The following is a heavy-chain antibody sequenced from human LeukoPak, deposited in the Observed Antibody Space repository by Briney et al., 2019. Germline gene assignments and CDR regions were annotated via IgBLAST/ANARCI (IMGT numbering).Heavy chain of an antibody. V-gene: IGHV3-30*14. CDR2: ISYDGRNE. D-gene: IGHD3-22*01. Sequence: PGRSLRLSCAASRFTFLNYAVNWVRQAPGKGLEWVAIISYDGRNEYYAESVEGRFTISGDTSRNMISLQMNSLRPEDTAVYYCARGYYHFDGSGYFDMWGQGTLVTVSS. CDR3: ARGYYHFDGSGYFDM. J-gene: IGHJ4*02. CDR1: RFTFLNYA.